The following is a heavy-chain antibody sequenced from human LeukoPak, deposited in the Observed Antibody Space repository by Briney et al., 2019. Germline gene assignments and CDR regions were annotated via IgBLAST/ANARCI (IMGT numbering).Heavy chain of an antibody. J-gene: IGHJ3*02. V-gene: IGHV3-30*18. CDR3: AKEAPERGSYAFDM. D-gene: IGHD3-16*01. CDR1: GFIFSSYG. CDR2: ISYDGSSH. Sequence: GGSLRLSCAASGFIFSSYGMHWVRQAPGKGREWVAIISYDGSSHYYADSVKGGFTISRDNSKNTLYLKMNSLRREDTAVYYCAKEAPERGSYAFDMWGQGTMVTVSS.